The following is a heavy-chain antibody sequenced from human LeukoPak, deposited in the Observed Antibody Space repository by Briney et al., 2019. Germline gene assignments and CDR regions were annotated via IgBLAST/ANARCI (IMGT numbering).Heavy chain of an antibody. CDR2: TYYRSKWYN. CDR1: GDSVSSNSAA. J-gene: IGHJ5*02. D-gene: IGHD6-13*01. CDR3: AREGYSSSWPSTWFDP. V-gene: IGHV6-1*01. Sequence: PSQTLSLTCAISGDSVSSNSAAWHWIRQSPSRGLAWLGRTYYRSKWYNDYAVSVKSRITINPDTSKNQFSLQLNSVTPEDTAVYYCAREGYSSSWPSTWFDPWGQGTLVTVSS.